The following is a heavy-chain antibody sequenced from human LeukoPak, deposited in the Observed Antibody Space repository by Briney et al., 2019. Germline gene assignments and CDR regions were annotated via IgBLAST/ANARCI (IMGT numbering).Heavy chain of an antibody. CDR1: GDSISSGYY. CDR2: IYHSGST. D-gene: IGHD3-10*01. Sequence: SETLSLTCTVSGDSISSGYYWGWIRQPPGKGLEWIGSIYHSGSTYYNPSLKSRVTISVDTSKNQFSLKLSSVTAADTAVYYCARRSVWFGELDPWGQGTLVTVSS. V-gene: IGHV4-38-2*02. CDR3: ARRSVWFGELDP. J-gene: IGHJ5*02.